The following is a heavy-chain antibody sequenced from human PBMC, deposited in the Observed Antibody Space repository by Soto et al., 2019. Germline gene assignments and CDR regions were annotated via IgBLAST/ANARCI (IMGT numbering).Heavy chain of an antibody. CDR3: SRVDTSAKSPDY. V-gene: IGHV3-72*01. Sequence: PAGSLRLSCTVSADSEFSSSYQYMDRVRQAPGKGLEWVGRSRNRVNNLSTAYAASVQGRFTISKDESNNTVYLQTHSLTTDDAAVEYCSRVDTSAKSPDYFVQGTLVTVSS. CDR2: SRNRVNNLST. CDR1: EFSSSYQY. D-gene: IGHD2-2*01. J-gene: IGHJ4*02.